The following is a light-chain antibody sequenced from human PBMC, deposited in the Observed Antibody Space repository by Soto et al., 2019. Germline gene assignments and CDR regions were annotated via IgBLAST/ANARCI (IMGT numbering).Light chain of an antibody. J-gene: IGKJ1*01. CDR2: GAS. CDR1: QSVSSN. CDR3: QQYNNWPRT. V-gene: IGKV3-15*01. Sequence: EIGMTQSPDTLSVSSGERATLSCRASQSVSSNLAWYQQKPGQAPRLLIYGASTRATGIPARFSGSGSGTEFTLTISSLQSEDFAVYYCQQYNNWPRTFGQGTKVEIK.